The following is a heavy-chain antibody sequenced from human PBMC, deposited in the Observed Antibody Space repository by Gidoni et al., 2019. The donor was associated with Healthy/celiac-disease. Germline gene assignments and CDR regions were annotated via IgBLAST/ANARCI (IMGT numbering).Heavy chain of an antibody. CDR2: IKQDGSEK. CDR1: GFTFRSYW. D-gene: IGHD1-26*01. CDR3: ARDKVGATIYYYYGMDV. J-gene: IGHJ6*02. V-gene: IGHV3-7*01. Sequence: EVQLVASGGGLVQPGGSLRLSCAASGFTFRSYWMSWVRQAPGKGLEWVANIKQDGSEKYYVDSVKGRFTISRDNAKNSLYLQMNSLRAEDTAVYYCARDKVGATIYYYYGMDVWGQGTTVTVSS.